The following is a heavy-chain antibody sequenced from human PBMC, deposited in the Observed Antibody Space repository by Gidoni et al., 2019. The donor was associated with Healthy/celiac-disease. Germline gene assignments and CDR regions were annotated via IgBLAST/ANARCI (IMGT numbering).Heavy chain of an antibody. CDR2: INHSGST. CDR1: GGSFSGYY. CDR3: ARGYQLLLRDYFDY. Sequence: QVQLQQWGAGLLKPSETLSLTGAVYGGSFSGYYWSWIRQPPGKGLEWLGEINHSGSTNYNPSLKSRVTISVDTSKNQFSLKLSSVPAADPAVYYCARGYQLLLRDYFDYWGQGTLVTVSS. V-gene: IGHV4-34*01. D-gene: IGHD2-2*01. J-gene: IGHJ4*02.